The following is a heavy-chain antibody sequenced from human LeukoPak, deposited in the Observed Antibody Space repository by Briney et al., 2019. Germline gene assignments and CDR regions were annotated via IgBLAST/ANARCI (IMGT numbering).Heavy chain of an antibody. CDR1: GGSFRGYY. CDR3: ARLSITMVRGAQY. Sequence: PSETLSLTCAVYGGSFRGYYWSWIRQPPGKGLEWIGEINHSGSTNYNPSLKSRVTISVDTSKNQFSLKLSSVTAADTAVYYCARLSITMVRGAQYWGQGTLVTVSS. V-gene: IGHV4-34*01. CDR2: INHSGST. J-gene: IGHJ4*02. D-gene: IGHD3-10*01.